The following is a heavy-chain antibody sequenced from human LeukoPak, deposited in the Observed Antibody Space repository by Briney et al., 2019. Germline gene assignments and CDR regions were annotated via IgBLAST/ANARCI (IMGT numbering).Heavy chain of an antibody. Sequence: GGSLRLSCAASGFTFSSYGMSWVRQAPGKGLEWVSSVSNSGDYIHYADSVKGRFTISRDNSKNSLYLQMNSLRAEDTAVYYCAKSPDGYWGQGTLVTVSS. CDR1: GFTFSSYG. J-gene: IGHJ4*02. D-gene: IGHD7-27*01. CDR2: VSNSGDYI. V-gene: IGHV3-21*06. CDR3: AKSPDGY.